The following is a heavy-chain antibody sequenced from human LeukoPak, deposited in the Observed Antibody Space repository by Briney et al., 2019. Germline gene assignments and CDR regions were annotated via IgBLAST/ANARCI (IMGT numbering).Heavy chain of an antibody. CDR2: ISANNGNT. CDR1: GYTFTSYG. J-gene: IGHJ4*02. Sequence: ASVKVSCKASGYTFTSYGIGWVRQAPGQGLEWMGWISANNGNTNYAQKLQGRVTMTTDTSTSTAYMELRSLRSDDTAVYYCARVLAAAGTNYFDYWGQGTLVTVSS. CDR3: ARVLAAAGTNYFDY. D-gene: IGHD6-13*01. V-gene: IGHV1-18*01.